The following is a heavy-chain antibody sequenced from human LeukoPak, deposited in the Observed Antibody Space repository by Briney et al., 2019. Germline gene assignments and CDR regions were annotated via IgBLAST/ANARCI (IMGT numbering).Heavy chain of an antibody. V-gene: IGHV4-59*01. CDR2: IYYSEST. D-gene: IGHD5-18*01. J-gene: IGHJ4*02. Sequence: SETLSLTCTVSGGSISSYYWSWIRQPPGKGLEWIGYIYYSESTNYNPSLKSRVTISVDTSKNQFSLKLSSVTAADTAVYYCARDQSYGQFFDYWGQGTLVTVSS. CDR3: ARDQSYGQFFDY. CDR1: GGSISSYY.